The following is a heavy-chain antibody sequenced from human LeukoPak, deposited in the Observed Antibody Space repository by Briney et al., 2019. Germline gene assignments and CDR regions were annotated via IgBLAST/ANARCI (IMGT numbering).Heavy chain of an antibody. CDR3: ARDYHNKGHDY. D-gene: IGHD2/OR15-2a*01. V-gene: IGHV3-11*01. CDR1: GLTLSDCY. J-gene: IGHJ4*02. CDR2: IYPGGGVI. Sequence: TGGSLRLSCAASGLTLSDCYMSWIRQAPGKGLECVAYIYPGGGVIYYADSVKGRFTIFRDNTKNSLYLQMSSLRAEDTAIYYCARDYHNKGHDYWGPGTLVTVFS.